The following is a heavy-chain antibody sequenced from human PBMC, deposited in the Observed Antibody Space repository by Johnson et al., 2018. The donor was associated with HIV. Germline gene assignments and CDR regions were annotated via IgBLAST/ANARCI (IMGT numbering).Heavy chain of an antibody. CDR1: GFFFSGSA. Sequence: VQLVESGGGLVQPGGSLKLSCAASGFFFSGSAMHWVRQASGKGLEWVGRIRSKANNYATTYAASLKGRFTISRDDSKNTAYLQMNSLKTEDTAVYYCAKDHIVVVTAKDAFDIWGQGTMVTVSS. CDR3: AKDHIVVVTAKDAFDI. V-gene: IGHV3-73*02. J-gene: IGHJ3*02. CDR2: IRSKANNYAT. D-gene: IGHD2-21*02.